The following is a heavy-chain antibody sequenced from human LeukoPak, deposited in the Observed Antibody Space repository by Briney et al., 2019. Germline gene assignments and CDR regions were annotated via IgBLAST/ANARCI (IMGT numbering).Heavy chain of an antibody. D-gene: IGHD1-26*01. J-gene: IGHJ3*02. CDR3: ARAPHSGSYYWYAFDI. CDR1: GYTFTGYY. Sequence: ASVKVSCKASGYTFTGYYIHWVRQAPGQGLEWMGWINPNSGGTNYAQKLQGRVTMTTDTSTSTAYTELRSLRSDDTAVYYCARAPHSGSYYWYAFDIWGQGTMVTVSS. V-gene: IGHV1-2*02. CDR2: INPNSGGT.